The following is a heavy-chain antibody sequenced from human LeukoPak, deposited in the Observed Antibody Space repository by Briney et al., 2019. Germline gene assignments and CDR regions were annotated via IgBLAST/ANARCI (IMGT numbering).Heavy chain of an antibody. CDR2: MNPNSGNA. D-gene: IGHD2-15*01. J-gene: IGHJ4*02. Sequence: WASVKVSCKASGYTFTSYDINWVRQATGQGLEWMGWMNPNSGNAGYAQKFQGRVTMTRNSSIITAYMELSSLRSEDTAVYYCARRHGRCSDGSCYYPDYWGQGTLVTVSS. V-gene: IGHV1-8*01. CDR3: ARRHGRCSDGSCYYPDY. CDR1: GYTFTSYD.